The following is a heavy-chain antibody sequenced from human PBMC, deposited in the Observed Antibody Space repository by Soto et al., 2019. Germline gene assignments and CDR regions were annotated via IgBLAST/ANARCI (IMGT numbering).Heavy chain of an antibody. V-gene: IGHV4-59*01. Sequence: PSETLSLTCTVSGGSISSYYWSWIRQPPGKGLEWIGYIYYSGSTNYNPSLKSRVTISVDTSKNQFSLKLSSVTAADTAVYYCARDDTAAAAIYGMDVWGQGTTVTVSS. D-gene: IGHD6-13*01. J-gene: IGHJ6*02. CDR2: IYYSGST. CDR1: GGSISSYY. CDR3: ARDDTAAAAIYGMDV.